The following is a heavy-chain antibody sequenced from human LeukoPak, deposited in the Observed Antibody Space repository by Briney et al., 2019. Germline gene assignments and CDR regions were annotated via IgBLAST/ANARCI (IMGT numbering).Heavy chain of an antibody. D-gene: IGHD1-26*01. Sequence: PGGSLRLSCAGSGFTFSRYAMHWVRQAPGKGLEWMAVISDDGKNKAYGDAVVGRFTISRDNSKNTVFVQMNFLRAEDTAVYCCARDRGYSGSSLFDNWGQGTLVTVSS. CDR1: GFTFSRYA. CDR3: ARDRGYSGSSLFDN. J-gene: IGHJ4*02. V-gene: IGHV3-30*03. CDR2: ISDDGKNK.